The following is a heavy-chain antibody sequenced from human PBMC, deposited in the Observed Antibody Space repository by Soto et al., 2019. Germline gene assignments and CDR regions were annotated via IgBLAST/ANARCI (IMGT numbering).Heavy chain of an antibody. J-gene: IGHJ3*02. CDR3: SKGAAGYSSSTNAVDI. Sequence: GGSLRLSCTASGFAFNSYAMSWVRQAPGKGLEWVSAISGSGGSTYYAGSVKGRFTISRDNSKNTLYLQMNTLRAEDTSVYYCSKGAAGYSSSTNAVDIWGKGTMFTVAS. CDR2: ISGSGGST. D-gene: IGHD6-13*01. CDR1: GFAFNSYA. V-gene: IGHV3-23*01.